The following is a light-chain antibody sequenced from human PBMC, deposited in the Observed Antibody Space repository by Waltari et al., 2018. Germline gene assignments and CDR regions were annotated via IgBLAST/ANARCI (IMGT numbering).Light chain of an antibody. CDR1: SPHIGTNA. CDR2: NND. J-gene: IGLJ3*02. CDR3: AAWDDSLNGL. V-gene: IGLV1-44*01. Sequence: QSVLTQPPSASGTPGQTVTISCSGSSPHIGTNAVHWYQQLPGTAPRLLIFNNDQRLSGVPDRFSASKSGTSASLAISGLQSEDEADYYCAAWDDSLNGLFGGGTKLTVL.